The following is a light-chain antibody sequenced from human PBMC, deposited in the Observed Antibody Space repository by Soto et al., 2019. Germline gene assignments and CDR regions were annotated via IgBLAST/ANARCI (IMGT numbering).Light chain of an antibody. CDR2: VAS. J-gene: IGKJ2*01. Sequence: DIQMTQSPSSLSASVGDRVTITCRASQRIRNYVNWYPQKPGKAPKFLIYVASTLQIGIPSRFSGSGSGTDFTITISSLQPEDDTTYYCQQSYSSPYTFGPGTKLEIK. CDR1: QRIRNY. V-gene: IGKV1-39*01. CDR3: QQSYSSPYT.